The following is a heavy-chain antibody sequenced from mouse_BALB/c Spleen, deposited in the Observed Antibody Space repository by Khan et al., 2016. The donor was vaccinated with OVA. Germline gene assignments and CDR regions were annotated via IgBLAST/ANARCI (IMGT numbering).Heavy chain of an antibody. V-gene: IGHV9-3-1*01. CDR2: INTFTGEP. CDR3: ARPPYSSYSLDH. J-gene: IGHJ4*01. D-gene: IGHD2-12*01. Sequence: KQSPGKALKWMGWINTFTGEPTYADDFKGRFAFSLETSASTASLQINNLKNEDTDTYFCARPPYSSYSLDHWGQGTSVTVSS.